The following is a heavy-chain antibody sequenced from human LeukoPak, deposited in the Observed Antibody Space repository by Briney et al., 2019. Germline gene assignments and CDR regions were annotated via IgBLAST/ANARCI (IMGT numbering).Heavy chain of an antibody. CDR2: IFYSGST. J-gene: IGHJ4*02. CDR3: ARRASLYGSGSYGY. Sequence: SETLSLTCTVSGGSISTSNYYWGWIRQPPGKGLEWIGNIFYSGSTYYSPSVKSRVTISVDTSKNQFSLKLSSVTAADTAVYYCARRASLYGSGSYGYWGQGTLVTVSS. D-gene: IGHD3-10*01. V-gene: IGHV4-39*07. CDR1: GGSISTSNYY.